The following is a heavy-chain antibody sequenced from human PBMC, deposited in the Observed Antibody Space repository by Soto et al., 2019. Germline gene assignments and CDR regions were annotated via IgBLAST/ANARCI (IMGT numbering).Heavy chain of an antibody. Sequence: EVQLVDSGGGLVQPGGSLTLSCAASGFTFSSYWMSWVRQAPGKGLEWVANIKQDGSQKYYVDSVKGRFTISRDNAENSLYLQMNGLRVEDTAVYYCARTSYSAYAYFDDWGQGTLVTVSS. J-gene: IGHJ4*02. V-gene: IGHV3-7*01. D-gene: IGHD5-12*01. CDR3: ARTSYSAYAYFDD. CDR1: GFTFSSYW. CDR2: IKQDGSQK.